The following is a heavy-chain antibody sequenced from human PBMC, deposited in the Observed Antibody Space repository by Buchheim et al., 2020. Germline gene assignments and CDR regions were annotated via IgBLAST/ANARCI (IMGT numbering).Heavy chain of an antibody. CDR3: AESLVGGFGDGFDV. V-gene: IGHV3-30*04. Sequence: QVQLVESGGDVVQPGQSLRLSCAGSEATFNSYAIHWVRQTPGRGLEWVAVLTYDGGSQYYAEAVKGRFTVYRDNPKKIMYLQMKSLRSEDTAVYYCAESLVGGFGDGFDVWGQGT. J-gene: IGHJ3*01. CDR1: EATFNSYA. D-gene: IGHD1-26*01. CDR2: LTYDGGSQ.